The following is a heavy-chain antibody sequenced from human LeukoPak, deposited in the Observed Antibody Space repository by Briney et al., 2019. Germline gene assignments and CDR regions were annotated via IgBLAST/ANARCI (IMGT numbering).Heavy chain of an antibody. V-gene: IGHV1-2*02. CDR1: GYTFTSYD. D-gene: IGHD5-18*01. CDR3: ARGTLRMATAIGYYFDY. J-gene: IGHJ4*02. CDR2: INPNSGGT. Sequence: ASVKVSCKASGYTFTSYDINWVRQAPGQGLEWMGWINPNSGGTNYAQKFQGRVTMTRDTSISTAYMELSRLRSDDTAVYYCARGTLRMATAIGYYFDYWGQGTLVTVSS.